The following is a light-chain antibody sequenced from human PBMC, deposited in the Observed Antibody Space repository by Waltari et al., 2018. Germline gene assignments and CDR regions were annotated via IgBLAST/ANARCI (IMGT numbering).Light chain of an antibody. CDR2: EVN. V-gene: IGLV2-23*02. CDR3: CSYASDITLV. Sequence: QSALSQPASVSGSPGQSITISCTGPSSDVGSYKLVSRYQQHPGKLPKLIIFEVNKRPSGVSNRFSGSKSGNTASLTISGLQPEDEADYYCCSYASDITLVFGGGTKLTVL. CDR1: SSDVGSYKL. J-gene: IGLJ3*02.